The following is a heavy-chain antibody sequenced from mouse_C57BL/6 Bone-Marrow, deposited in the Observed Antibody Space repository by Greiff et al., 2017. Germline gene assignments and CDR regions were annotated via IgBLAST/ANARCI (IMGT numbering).Heavy chain of an antibody. Sequence: EVKLVESGGDLVKPGGSLKLSCAASGFTFSSYGMSWVRQTPDKRLEWVATISSGGSYTYYPDSVKGRFTISRDNAKNTLYLQMSRLKSEDTAMYYCARPDFNYYGSSYDYAMDYWGQGTSVTVSS. CDR2: ISSGGSYT. V-gene: IGHV5-6*01. CDR1: GFTFSSYG. D-gene: IGHD1-1*01. CDR3: ARPDFNYYGSSYDYAMDY. J-gene: IGHJ4*01.